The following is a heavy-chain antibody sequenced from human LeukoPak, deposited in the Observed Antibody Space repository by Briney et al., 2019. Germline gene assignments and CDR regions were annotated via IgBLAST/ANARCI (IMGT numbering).Heavy chain of an antibody. Sequence: GGSLRLSCAPSGFTFDNFAMTWVRQAPGKGLEWVSEITGSGGSTYYADSVKGRFTISRDNSKNTLYLQMNSLRAEETAISYCARELFDFDYWGQGPLSPSPQ. CDR1: GFTFDNFA. V-gene: IGHV3-23*01. CDR3: ARELFDFDY. D-gene: IGHD3-10*01. J-gene: IGHJ4*02. CDR2: ITGSGGST.